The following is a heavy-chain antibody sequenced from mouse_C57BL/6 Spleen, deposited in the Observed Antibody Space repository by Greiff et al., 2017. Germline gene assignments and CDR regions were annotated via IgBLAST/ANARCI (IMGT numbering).Heavy chain of an antibody. J-gene: IGHJ1*03. CDR3: ARDREYPLSDGYSGYFDV. V-gene: IGHV1-59*01. Sequence: VQLQQPGAELVRPGTSVKLSCKASGYTFTSYWMHWVKQRPGQGLEWIGVIDPSDSYTNYNQKFKGKATLTVDTSSSTAYMQLSSLTSEDSAVXYCARDREYPLSDGYSGYFDVWGKGTTVTVSA. D-gene: IGHD2-3*01. CDR2: IDPSDSYT. CDR1: GYTFTSYW.